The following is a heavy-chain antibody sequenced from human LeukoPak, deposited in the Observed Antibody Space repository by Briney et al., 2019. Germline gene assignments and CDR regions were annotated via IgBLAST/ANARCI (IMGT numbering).Heavy chain of an antibody. V-gene: IGHV3-23*01. CDR1: GFTFSSYA. D-gene: IGHD6-13*01. J-gene: IGHJ4*02. CDR2: ISGSGGST. CDR3: AREPIAAAGPYYFDY. Sequence: GGSLRLSCAASGFTFSSYAMSWVRQAPGKGLEWVSGISGSGGSTYYADSVKGRFTISRDNSKNTLYLQMNSLRAEDAAVYYCAREPIAAAGPYYFDYWGQGTLVTVSS.